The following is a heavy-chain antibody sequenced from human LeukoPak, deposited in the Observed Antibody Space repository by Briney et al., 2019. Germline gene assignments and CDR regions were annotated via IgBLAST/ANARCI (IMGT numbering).Heavy chain of an antibody. CDR1: GVSISSGGYY. V-gene: IGHV4-31*03. Sequence: SETLSLTCTVSGVSISSGGYYWSWIRQHPGKGLEWIGYIYYSGSTYYNPSLKSRVTISVDTSKNQFSLKLSSVTAADTAVYYCARVLRYYDRSGYYYFFDYWGQGILVTVSS. CDR3: ARVLRYYDRSGYYYFFDY. J-gene: IGHJ4*02. D-gene: IGHD3-22*01. CDR2: IYYSGST.